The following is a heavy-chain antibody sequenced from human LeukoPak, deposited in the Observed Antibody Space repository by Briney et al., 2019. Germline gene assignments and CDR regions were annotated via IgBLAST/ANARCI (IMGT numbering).Heavy chain of an antibody. V-gene: IGHV3-48*01. D-gene: IGHD3-10*01. CDR3: ARAVGHGSGSPRMDV. Sequence: GGSLRLSCAVSGFTFSTHSMNWVRQSPGKGLEWVSYIISSSNTIYYADSVKGRFTISRDNAKNSLYLQMNSLRAEDTAVYYCARAVGHGSGSPRMDVWGKGTTVTVSS. CDR2: IISSSNTI. CDR1: GFTFSTHS. J-gene: IGHJ6*04.